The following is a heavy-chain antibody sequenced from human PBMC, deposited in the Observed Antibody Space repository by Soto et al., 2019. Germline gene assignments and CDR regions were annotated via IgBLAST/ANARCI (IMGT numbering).Heavy chain of an antibody. CDR2: ISYDGSNK. V-gene: IGHV3-30*18. CDR1: GFTFSSYG. D-gene: IGHD2-15*01. Sequence: PGGSLRLSCAASGFTFSSYGMHWVRQAPGKGLEWVAVISYDGSNKYYADSVKGRFTISRDNSKNTLYLQMNSLRAEDTAVYYCAKLRDEGSLFTGAFDIWGQGTMVTVSS. J-gene: IGHJ3*02. CDR3: AKLRDEGSLFTGAFDI.